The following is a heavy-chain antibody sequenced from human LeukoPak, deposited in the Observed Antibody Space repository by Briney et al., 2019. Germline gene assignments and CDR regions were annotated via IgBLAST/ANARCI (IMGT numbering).Heavy chain of an antibody. D-gene: IGHD3-22*01. CDR1: GFIFTSSA. CDR2: IVVGSGNT. Sequence: SVKVSCKASGFIFTSSAVQWVRQARGQRLEWIGWIVVGSGNTNYAQKFQERVTITRDMSTSLVYMELSSLRSEDTAVYYCAAEAAYYYDSRDAFDVWGQGTMVTVSS. CDR3: AAEAAYYYDSRDAFDV. J-gene: IGHJ3*01. V-gene: IGHV1-58*01.